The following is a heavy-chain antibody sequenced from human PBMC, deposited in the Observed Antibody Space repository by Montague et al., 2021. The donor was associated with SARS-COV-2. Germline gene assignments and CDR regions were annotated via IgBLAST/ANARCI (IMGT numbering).Heavy chain of an antibody. CDR3: VRADRRDPGTPHLYYYKGMDL. D-gene: IGHD2-15*01. CDR2: VYYSGGS. Sequence: ETLSLTCTVSGDSISTSYWAWIRQPPGKGLEWIGYVYYSGGSSYNSSLKSRVTISVDTSKNQVSLNLRSVTAADTAVYFCVRADRRDPGTPHLYYYKGMDLWGQGTTVTVSS. CDR1: GDSISTSY. J-gene: IGHJ6*02. V-gene: IGHV4-59*01.